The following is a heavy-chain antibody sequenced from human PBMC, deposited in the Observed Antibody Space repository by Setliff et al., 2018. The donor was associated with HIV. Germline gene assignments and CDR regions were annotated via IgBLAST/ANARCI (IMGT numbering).Heavy chain of an antibody. CDR3: ASGYYFDSSAYFVFYY. CDR1: GGSISTYY. D-gene: IGHD3-22*01. CDR2: IYTSGST. J-gene: IGHJ4*02. V-gene: IGHV4-4*09. Sequence: ASETLSLTCTVSGGSISTYYWSWIRQSPGKGLEWIGYIYTSGSTNYNPSLKSRVTISVDTSKSQFSLKLSSVTAADTAIHYCASGYYFDSSAYFVFYYWGQGTLVTVSS.